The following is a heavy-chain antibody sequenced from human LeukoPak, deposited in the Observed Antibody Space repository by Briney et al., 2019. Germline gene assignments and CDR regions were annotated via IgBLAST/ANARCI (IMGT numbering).Heavy chain of an antibody. D-gene: IGHD2-2*02. CDR3: AECSSTSCYTGGGFDY. CDR1: GGTFSSYT. CDR2: IIPILGIA. V-gene: IGHV1-69*02. J-gene: IGHJ4*02. Sequence: SVKVSCKASGGTFSSYTISWVRQAPGQGLELMGRIIPILGIANYAQKFQGRVTITADKSTSTAYMELSSLRSEDTAVYYCAECSSTSCYTGGGFDYWGQGTLVTVSS.